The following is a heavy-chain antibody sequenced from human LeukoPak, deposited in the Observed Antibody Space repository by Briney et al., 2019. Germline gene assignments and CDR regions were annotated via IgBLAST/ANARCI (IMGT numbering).Heavy chain of an antibody. CDR1: GFTFSTYG. CDR2: ISYDGSNK. Sequence: PGRSLRLSCAASGFTFSTYGMHWVRQAPGKGLEWGAVISYDGSNKYYADSVKGRFTISRDDSKNTLYLQMDSLRPEDTAVYYCAKDRSSTWSFDFWGQGTLVTVSS. V-gene: IGHV3-30*18. J-gene: IGHJ4*02. CDR3: AKDRSSTWSFDF. D-gene: IGHD6-13*01.